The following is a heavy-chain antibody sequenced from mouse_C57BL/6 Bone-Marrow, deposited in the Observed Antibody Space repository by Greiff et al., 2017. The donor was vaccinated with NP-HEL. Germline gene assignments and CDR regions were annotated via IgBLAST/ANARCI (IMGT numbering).Heavy chain of an antibody. CDR1: GFTFSSYG. CDR3: ARHGYYGSYFDY. V-gene: IGHV5-6*01. Sequence: EVKVVESGGDLVKPGGSLKLSCAASGFTFSSYGMSWVRQTPDKRLEWVATISSGGSYTYYPDSVKGRFTISRDNAKNTLYLQMSSLKSEDTAMYYCARHGYYGSYFDYWGQGTTLTVSS. CDR2: ISSGGSYT. J-gene: IGHJ2*01. D-gene: IGHD1-1*01.